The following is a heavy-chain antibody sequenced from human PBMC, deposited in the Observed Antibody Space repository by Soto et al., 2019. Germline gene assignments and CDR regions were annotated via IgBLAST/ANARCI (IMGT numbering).Heavy chain of an antibody. CDR2: IRSNADGGTA. D-gene: IGHD3-3*01. CDR3: TTSIYGLVTGH. CDR1: GFTFSNAW. V-gene: IGHV3-15*07. Sequence: EVQLVESGGGLVKPGGSLRLSCAASGFTFSNAWMNWVRQAPGKGLEWVGRIRSNADGGTADYAAPVKGRFTFSRDDSQNPMFLQMNSLKTEDRAVYFCTTSIYGLVTGHWGQGTLVTVS. J-gene: IGHJ4*02.